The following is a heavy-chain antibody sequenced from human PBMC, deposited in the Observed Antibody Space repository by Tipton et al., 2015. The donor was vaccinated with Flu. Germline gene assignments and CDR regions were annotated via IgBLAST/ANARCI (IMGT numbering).Heavy chain of an antibody. CDR3: AKDNDPSNVPHY. CDR2: IRHYVTNT. J-gene: IGHJ4*02. V-gene: IGHV3-30*02. D-gene: IGHD1-1*01. CDR1: GFTFSNYG. Sequence: GSLRLSCVASGFTFSNYGLNWVRQAPGKRLEWVALIRHYVTNTYYVDSVRGRFTISRDNTKNTVYLQMNNLRGEDTAVYYCAKDNDPSNVPHYWGQGTLVTVSS.